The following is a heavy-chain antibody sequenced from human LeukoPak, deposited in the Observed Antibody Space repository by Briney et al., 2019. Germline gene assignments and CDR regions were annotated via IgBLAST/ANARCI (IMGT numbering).Heavy chain of an antibody. CDR2: IYWHDDK. Sequence: ESGPTLVKPTQTLTLTCILSGFSLSTSGVGVGWIRQPPGKALKWLALIYWHDDKRYSPSLKTRLTITKDTSKNQVVLTMTNMDPVDAATYYCVHLLEVAGPGNDAFDIWGQGTMVTVSS. V-gene: IGHV2-5*01. CDR1: GFSLSTSGVG. CDR3: VHLLEVAGPGNDAFDI. D-gene: IGHD6-19*01. J-gene: IGHJ3*02.